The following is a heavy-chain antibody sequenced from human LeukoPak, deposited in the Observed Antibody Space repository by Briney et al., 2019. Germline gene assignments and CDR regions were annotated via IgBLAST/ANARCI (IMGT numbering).Heavy chain of an antibody. CDR1: GFTFDDYA. Sequence: SLRLSCAASGFTFDDYAMHWVRQAPGKGLEWVSGISWNSGSIGYADSVKGRFTISRDNAKNSLYLQMNSLRAEDTALYYCAKDLGNSRGAFDIWGQGTMVTVSS. J-gene: IGHJ3*02. CDR3: AKDLGNSRGAFDI. CDR2: ISWNSGSI. V-gene: IGHV3-9*01. D-gene: IGHD3-10*01.